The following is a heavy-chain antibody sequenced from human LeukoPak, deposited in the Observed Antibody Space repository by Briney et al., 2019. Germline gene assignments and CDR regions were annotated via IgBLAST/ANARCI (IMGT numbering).Heavy chain of an antibody. D-gene: IGHD3-10*01. J-gene: IGHJ4*02. CDR2: SSGSGGST. CDR1: GFTFSSYA. CDR3: AKGGGELGSGSLDY. Sequence: GGSLRLSCAASGFTFSSYAMNWVRQAPGKGLEWVSSSSGSGGSTYYADSVKGRFTISRDNSKNTLYLQMNSLTSEDTAVYYCAKGGGELGSGSLDYWGQGTLVTVSS. V-gene: IGHV3-23*01.